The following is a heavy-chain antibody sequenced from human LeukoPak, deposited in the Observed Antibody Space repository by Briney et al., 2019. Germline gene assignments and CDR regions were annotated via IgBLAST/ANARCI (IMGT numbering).Heavy chain of an antibody. CDR1: GFTFSSHG. CDR3: ARDGCTGSCYSLKY. V-gene: IGHV3-33*01. Sequence: GSLRLSCAASGFTFSSHGMHWVRQAPGKGLEWVAVIWYDGSDKYYADSVKGRFTISRDNSKNTLYLQTNSLRAEDTAVYYCARDGCTGSCYSLKYWGQGTLVTVSS. J-gene: IGHJ4*02. CDR2: IWYDGSDK. D-gene: IGHD2-15*01.